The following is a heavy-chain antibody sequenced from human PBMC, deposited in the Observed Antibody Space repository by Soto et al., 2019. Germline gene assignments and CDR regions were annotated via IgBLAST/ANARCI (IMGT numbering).Heavy chain of an antibody. D-gene: IGHD1-1*01. CDR1: GFSLTTSGVG. CDR3: AHRSPSSDSWKTGWFDS. Sequence: QITLKESGPTLVKPTQTLTLTCTFSGFSLTTSGVGVGWVRQPPGKALEWLAFIYWDDDKRYSPSLKSRLTIIKDTSNNQVRLMMTSVDPVDSATYYCAHRSPSSDSWKTGWFDSWGQGTLVTVSS. V-gene: IGHV2-5*02. J-gene: IGHJ5*01. CDR2: IYWDDDK.